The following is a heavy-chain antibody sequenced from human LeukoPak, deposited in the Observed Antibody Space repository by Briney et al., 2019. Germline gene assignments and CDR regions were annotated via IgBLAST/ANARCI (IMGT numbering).Heavy chain of an antibody. CDR3: AKDSDYDILTGYYYYYYGMDV. J-gene: IGHJ6*02. Sequence: PGGSLRLSCAASGFTFSSYSMNWVRQAPGKGLEWVSAISGSGGSTYYADSVKGRFTISRDNSKNTLYLQMNSLRAEDTAVYYCAKDSDYDILTGYYYYYYGMDVWGQGTTVTVSS. CDR1: GFTFSSYS. CDR2: ISGSGGST. D-gene: IGHD3-9*01. V-gene: IGHV3-23*01.